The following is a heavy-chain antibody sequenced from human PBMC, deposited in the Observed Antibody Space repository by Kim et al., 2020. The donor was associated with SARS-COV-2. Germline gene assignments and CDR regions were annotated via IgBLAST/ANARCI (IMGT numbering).Heavy chain of an antibody. D-gene: IGHD5-12*01. Sequence: SETLSLTCPVSGGSISSSSYYWGWIRQPPGKGLEWIGRIYYSGSTYYNPSLTRRVTISEDTSKNQFSLKLSSVTAADTAVYYCARHVRSCLQLRSRNFDYWGKGTLVTVSS. V-gene: IGHV4-39*01. CDR2: IYYSGST. J-gene: IGHJ4*02. CDR3: ARHVRSCLQLRSRNFDY. CDR1: GGSISSSSYY.